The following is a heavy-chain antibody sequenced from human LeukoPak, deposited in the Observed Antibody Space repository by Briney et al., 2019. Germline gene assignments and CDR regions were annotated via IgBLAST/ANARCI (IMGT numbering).Heavy chain of an antibody. J-gene: IGHJ4*02. CDR1: GYTLTELS. CDR3: ATGLSLYDGYMLGY. D-gene: IGHD2-8*01. Sequence: ASVKVSCKVSGYTLTELSMHWVRQAPGKGLEWMGGFDPEDGETIYAQKFQGRVTMTEDTSTDTAYMELSSLRSEDTAVYYCATGLSLYDGYMLGYWGQGTLVTVSS. CDR2: FDPEDGET. V-gene: IGHV1-24*01.